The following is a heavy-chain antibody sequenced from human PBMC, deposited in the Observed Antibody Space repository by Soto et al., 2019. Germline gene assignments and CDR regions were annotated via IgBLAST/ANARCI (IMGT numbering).Heavy chain of an antibody. CDR3: AKDLYSGYDY. Sequence: PGGSLRLSCAASGFTFSSYAMSWVRQAPGKGLEWVSAISGSGGSTYYTDSVKGRFTISRDNSKNTLYLRMNSLRAEDTAVYYCAKDLYSGYDYWGQGTLVTVSS. D-gene: IGHD5-12*01. CDR1: GFTFSSYA. CDR2: ISGSGGST. J-gene: IGHJ4*02. V-gene: IGHV3-23*01.